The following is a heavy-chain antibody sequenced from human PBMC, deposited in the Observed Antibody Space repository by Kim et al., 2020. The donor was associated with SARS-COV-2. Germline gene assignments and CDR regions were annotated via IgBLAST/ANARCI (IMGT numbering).Heavy chain of an antibody. D-gene: IGHD6-19*01. Sequence: SETLSLTCAVYGGSFSGYYWSWIRQPPGKGLEWIGEINHSGSTNYNPSLKSRVTISVDTSKNQFSLKLSSVTAADTAVYYCASSSGRSYGDYWGQGTLVTVSS. CDR2: INHSGST. CDR1: GGSFSGYY. V-gene: IGHV4-34*01. CDR3: ASSSGRSYGDY. J-gene: IGHJ4*02.